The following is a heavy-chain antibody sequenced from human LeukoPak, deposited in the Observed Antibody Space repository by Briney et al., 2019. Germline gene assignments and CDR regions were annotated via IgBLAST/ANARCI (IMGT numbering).Heavy chain of an antibody. CDR3: ARVSTPGRFFHGWFDP. V-gene: IGHV4-59*01. Sequence: SETLSLTCTVYGGSISSYYWSWIRQPPGKGLEWIGYIYYSGSTNYNPSLKSRVTISVDTSKNQFSLKLSSVTAADTAVYYCARVSTPGRFFHGWFDPWGQGTLVTVSS. D-gene: IGHD2-2*01. CDR1: GGSISSYY. J-gene: IGHJ5*02. CDR2: IYYSGST.